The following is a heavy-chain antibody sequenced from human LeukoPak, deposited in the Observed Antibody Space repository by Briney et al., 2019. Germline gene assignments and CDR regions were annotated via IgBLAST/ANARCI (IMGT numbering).Heavy chain of an antibody. CDR1: GGTFSSYA. CDR3: AREFGIVVVPAAHDAFDI. V-gene: IGHV1-69*04. D-gene: IGHD2-2*01. Sequence: ASVKVSCKASGGTFSSYAISRVRQAPGQGLEWMGRIIPILGIANYAQKFQGRVTITADKSTSTAYMELSSLRSEDTAVYYCAREFGIVVVPAAHDAFDIWGQGTMVTVSS. J-gene: IGHJ3*02. CDR2: IIPILGIA.